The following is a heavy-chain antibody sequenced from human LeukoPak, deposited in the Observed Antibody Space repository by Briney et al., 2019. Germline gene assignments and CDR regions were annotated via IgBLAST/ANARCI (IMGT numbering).Heavy chain of an antibody. CDR2: IRYDGSNK. Sequence: PGGSLRLSCAASGFTFSSYGMHWVRQAPGKGLEWVAFIRYDGSNKYYADSVKGRFTISRDNSKNTLYLQMNSLRAEDTAVYYCAKEVLPFRAAAGHEGFDPWGQGTLVTVSS. J-gene: IGHJ5*02. CDR3: AKEVLPFRAAAGHEGFDP. V-gene: IGHV3-30*02. CDR1: GFTFSSYG. D-gene: IGHD6-13*01.